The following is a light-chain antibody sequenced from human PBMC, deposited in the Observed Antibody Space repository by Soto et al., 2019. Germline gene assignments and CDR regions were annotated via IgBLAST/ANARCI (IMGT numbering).Light chain of an antibody. Sequence: EIVLTQSPCTLSLSPGERATLSCRASQSVSSSYLAWYQQKPGQAPRLLIYGASSRATGIPDRFSGRRSATAFTLTISRLEPEDFAVYYCRQYGSTPSITFGQGTRVEIK. CDR1: QSVSSSY. V-gene: IGKV3-20*01. CDR2: GAS. CDR3: RQYGSTPSIT. J-gene: IGKJ5*01.